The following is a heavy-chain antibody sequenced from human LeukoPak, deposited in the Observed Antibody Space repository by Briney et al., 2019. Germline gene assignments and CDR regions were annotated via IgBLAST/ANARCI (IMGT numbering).Heavy chain of an antibody. CDR1: GGSFSGYY. V-gene: IGHV4-34*01. CDR2: INHSGST. J-gene: IGHJ5*02. Sequence: SETLSLTCAVYGGSFSGYYWSWIRQPPGKGLEWIGEINHSGSTNYNPSLKCRVTISVDTSKNQFSLKLSSVTAAGTAVYYCARGRFDPWGQGTLVTVSS. CDR3: ARGRFDP.